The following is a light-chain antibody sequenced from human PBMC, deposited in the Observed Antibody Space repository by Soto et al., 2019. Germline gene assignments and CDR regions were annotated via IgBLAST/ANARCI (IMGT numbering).Light chain of an antibody. CDR2: GAY. CDR3: QQYNNWPSWK. Sequence: EIVMTQSPATLSVSPGERATLSCRASQSVRSSIAWYQQXTGXXPRXLIYGAYTRETATTASLSGSGSGKEFTLTISRLKSEDFEVYYCQQYNNWPSWKFGQGTKVDIK. V-gene: IGKV3-15*01. CDR1: QSVRSS. J-gene: IGKJ1*01.